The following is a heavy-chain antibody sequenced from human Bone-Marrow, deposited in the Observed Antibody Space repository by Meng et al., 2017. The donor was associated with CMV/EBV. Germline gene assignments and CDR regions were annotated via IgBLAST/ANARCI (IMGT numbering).Heavy chain of an antibody. CDR1: GNMFSHFG. D-gene: IGHD3-10*01. J-gene: IGHJ6*02. CDR3: ARDLLLWFGESPPQNYGMDV. V-gene: IGHV1-18*01. Sequence: ASVKVSCKAAGNMFSHFGIAWVRQAPGQGLEWIGWTSAYNTDTNYAPSHQGRVTVTADTATNTAYMELRSLRSEDTAVYYCARDLLLWFGESPPQNYGMDVWGQGTTVTVSS. CDR2: TSAYNTDT.